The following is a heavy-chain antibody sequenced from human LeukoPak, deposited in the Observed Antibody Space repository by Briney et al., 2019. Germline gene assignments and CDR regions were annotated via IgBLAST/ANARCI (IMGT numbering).Heavy chain of an antibody. V-gene: IGHV4-34*01. J-gene: IGHJ4*02. Sequence: SETLSLTCTISGGSVSDYYWSWIRQPPGKGLEWIGEINHSGSTNYNPSLKSRVTISVDTSKNQFSLKLSSVTAADTAVYYCARGPTIVLMVYAIGHDYWGQGTLVTVSS. CDR2: INHSGST. D-gene: IGHD2-8*01. CDR1: GGSVSDYY. CDR3: ARGPTIVLMVYAIGHDY.